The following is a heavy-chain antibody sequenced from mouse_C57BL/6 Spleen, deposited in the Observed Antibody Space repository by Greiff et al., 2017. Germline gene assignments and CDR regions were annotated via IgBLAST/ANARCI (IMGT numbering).Heavy chain of an antibody. V-gene: IGHV1-54*01. CDR1: GYAFTNYL. D-gene: IGHD2-5*01. CDR3: ASAAGSNYEYYARDY. J-gene: IGHJ4*01. CDR2: INPGSGGT. Sequence: QVQLQQSGAELVRPGTSVKVSCKASGYAFTNYLIEWVKQRPGQGLEWIGVINPGSGGTNYNEKFKGKATLTADKSSSTAYMQLSSLTSEDSAVYFCASAAGSNYEYYARDYWGQGTSVTVSS.